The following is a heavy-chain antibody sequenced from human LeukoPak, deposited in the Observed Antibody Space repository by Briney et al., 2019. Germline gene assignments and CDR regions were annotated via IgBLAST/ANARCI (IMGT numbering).Heavy chain of an antibody. V-gene: IGHV1-46*01. CDR1: GYTFTSYY. CDR2: INPSGGST. CDR3: ARESTVWWLRGYYYYYYMDV. D-gene: IGHD5-12*01. Sequence: ASVKVSCKASGYTFTSYYMHWVRQAPGQGLEWMGIINPSGGSTSYAQKFQGRVTMTRDMSTSTVYMELSSLRSEDTAVYYCARESTVWWLRGYYYYYYMDVWGKGTTVTVSS. J-gene: IGHJ6*03.